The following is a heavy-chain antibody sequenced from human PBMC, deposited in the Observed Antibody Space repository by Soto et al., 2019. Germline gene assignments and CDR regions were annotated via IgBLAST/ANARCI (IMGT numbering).Heavy chain of an antibody. CDR1: GFTFRNYA. CDR2: ISGDGGTT. J-gene: IGHJ4*02. D-gene: IGHD6-13*01. CDR3: AKEQYGSSSWPLDFDF. Sequence: EVQLLESGGGLVQPGGSLRLSCAASGFTFRNYAMSWVHQAPGKGLEWVSAISGDGGTTYYADSVKGRFTISRDNSKNTLYLQLNSLRAEDTASYDCAKEQYGSSSWPLDFDFWGQGTLVTVSP. V-gene: IGHV3-23*01.